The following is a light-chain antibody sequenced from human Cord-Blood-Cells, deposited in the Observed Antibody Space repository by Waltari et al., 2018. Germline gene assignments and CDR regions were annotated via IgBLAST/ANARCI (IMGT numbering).Light chain of an antibody. CDR1: NLGSKS. CDR3: QVWDSSSDHYV. V-gene: IGLV3-21*02. CDR2: DDS. Sequence: SYVLTQPPSESAAPGQTARITCGGHNLGSKSVHWYQQKPGQAPVLVVYDDSDRPSGIPERFSGSNSGNTATLTISRVEAGDEADYYCQVWDSSSDHYVFGTGTKVTVL. J-gene: IGLJ1*01.